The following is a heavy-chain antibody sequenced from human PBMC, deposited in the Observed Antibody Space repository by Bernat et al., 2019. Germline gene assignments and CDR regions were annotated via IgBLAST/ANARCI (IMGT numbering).Heavy chain of an antibody. CDR1: GFTFSSYA. D-gene: IGHD5-18*01. V-gene: IGHV3-23*04. Sequence: EVQLVESGGGLVQPGGSLRLSCAASGFTFSSYAMSWVRQAPGKGLEWVSAISGSGGRTYYADSVKGRFTISRDNSKNTLYLQMNSLRAEDTAVYYCAKVSVGSPNQTKQLYWDFDLWGRGTLVTVSS. CDR3: AKVSVGSPNQTKQLYWDFDL. J-gene: IGHJ2*01. CDR2: ISGSGGRT.